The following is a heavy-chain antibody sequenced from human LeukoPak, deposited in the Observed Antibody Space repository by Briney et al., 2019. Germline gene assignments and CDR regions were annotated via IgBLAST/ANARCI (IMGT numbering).Heavy chain of an antibody. V-gene: IGHV3-23*01. D-gene: IGHD3-10*01. Sequence: GGSLRLSCAASGVSFSRYGMSWVRQAPGKGREWGSAITGSGGTTYYADSVEGRFTISRDNSKNTLYLQVNSLRAEDTAVYYCARDFTLEMVRGVISSSPWGQGTLVTVSS. CDR1: GVSFSRYG. CDR3: ARDFTLEMVRGVISSSP. CDR2: ITGSGGTT. J-gene: IGHJ5*02.